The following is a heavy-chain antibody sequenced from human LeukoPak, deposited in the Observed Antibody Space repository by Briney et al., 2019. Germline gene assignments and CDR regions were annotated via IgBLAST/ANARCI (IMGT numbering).Heavy chain of an antibody. D-gene: IGHD6-19*01. Sequence: SETLSLTCTVSGGSISSYYWSWIRQPPGKGLEWIGYIYYSGSTNYDPSLKSRVTISVDTSKNQFSLKLSSVTAADTAVYYCARAVAGEGGYFDYWGQGTLVTVSS. V-gene: IGHV4-59*08. CDR2: IYYSGST. J-gene: IGHJ4*02. CDR3: ARAVAGEGGYFDY. CDR1: GGSISSYY.